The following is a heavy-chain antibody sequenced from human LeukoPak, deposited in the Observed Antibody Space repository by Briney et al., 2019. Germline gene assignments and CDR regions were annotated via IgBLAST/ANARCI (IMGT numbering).Heavy chain of an antibody. V-gene: IGHV3-21*01. D-gene: IGHD2-15*01. CDR1: GGSISSGGYY. CDR3: ARDPLGYCSGGSCYQPFDY. Sequence: ETLSLTCTVSGGSISSGGYYWSWIRQHPGKGLEWVSSISSSSSYIYYADSVKGRFTISRDNAKNSLYLQMNSLRAEDTAVYYCARDPLGYCSGGSCYQPFDYWGQGTLVTVSS. J-gene: IGHJ4*02. CDR2: ISSSSSYI.